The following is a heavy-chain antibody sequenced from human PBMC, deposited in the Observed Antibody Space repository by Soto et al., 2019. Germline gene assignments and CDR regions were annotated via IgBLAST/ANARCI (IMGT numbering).Heavy chain of an antibody. J-gene: IGHJ4*02. CDR3: ARRYGGNLDY. V-gene: IGHV4-59*08. CDR2: IYYSGGT. CDR1: GGSISGYY. D-gene: IGHD1-26*01. Sequence: SETLSLTCTVSGGSISGYYWRWIRQPPGKGLEWIGYIYYSGGTNYNPSLKSRVTISVDSSKNHFSLKLSSVTAADTAVYYCARRYGGNLDYWGQGTLVTVSS.